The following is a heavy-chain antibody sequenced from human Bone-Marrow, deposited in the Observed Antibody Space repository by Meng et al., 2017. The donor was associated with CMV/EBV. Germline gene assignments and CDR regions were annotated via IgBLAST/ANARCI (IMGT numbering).Heavy chain of an antibody. CDR3: AITTLVAAFDI. J-gene: IGHJ3*02. CDR1: GFTFSSYW. CDR2: IKQDGSEK. D-gene: IGHD3-22*01. V-gene: IGHV3-7*01. Sequence: GESLKISCAASGFTFSSYWMSWVRQAPGKGLEWVANIKQDGSEKYYVDSVKGRFTISRDNAKNSLYLQMNSLRAEDTAVYYCAITTLVAAFDIWGQGKMVTVSS.